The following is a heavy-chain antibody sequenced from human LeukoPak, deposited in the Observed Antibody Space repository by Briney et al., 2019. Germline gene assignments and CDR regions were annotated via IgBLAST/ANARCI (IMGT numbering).Heavy chain of an antibody. CDR1: GGSFSGYY. D-gene: IGHD3-22*01. CDR3: ARGQYYYDSSGYYYYFDY. Sequence: PSETLSLTCAVYGGSFSGYYWSWIRQPPGKGLEWIGEINHSGSTNYNPSLKSRVTISVHTSKNQFSLKLSSVTAADTAVYYCARGQYYYDSSGYYYYFDYWGQGTLVIVSS. V-gene: IGHV4-34*01. J-gene: IGHJ4*02. CDR2: INHSGST.